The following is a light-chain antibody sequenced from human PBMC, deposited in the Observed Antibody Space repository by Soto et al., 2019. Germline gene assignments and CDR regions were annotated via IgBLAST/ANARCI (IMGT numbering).Light chain of an antibody. CDR3: QQSYTTPRT. CDR1: QNINIY. V-gene: IGKV1-39*01. CDR2: AAS. J-gene: IGKJ1*01. Sequence: DIQMIQSPSSLSASVGDRVIITCRASQNINIYLNWYQQEPGKAPKLLIYAASNLHRGVPSRFRGSGSGTDFTLTISSLQREDFATYYCQQSYTTPRTFGQGTKVDIK.